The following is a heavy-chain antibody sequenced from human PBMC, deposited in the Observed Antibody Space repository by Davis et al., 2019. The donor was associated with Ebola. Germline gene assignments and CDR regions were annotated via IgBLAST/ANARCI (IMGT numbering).Heavy chain of an antibody. V-gene: IGHV3-23*01. CDR3: VRDGCPTTNCYGDY. CDR2: ISGSGAST. J-gene: IGHJ4*02. Sequence: GESLKISCAASGFTFSNSAMTWVRQAPGKGLEWVSTISGSGASTYYADSVKGRFSISGDNSKNMMYLQMNNLRAEETAVYYCVRDGCPTTNCYGDYWGQGTLVTVSS. CDR1: GFTFSNSA. D-gene: IGHD2-2*01.